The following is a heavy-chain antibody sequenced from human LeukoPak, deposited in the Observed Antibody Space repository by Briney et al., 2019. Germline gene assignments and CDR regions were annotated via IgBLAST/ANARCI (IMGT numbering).Heavy chain of an antibody. CDR3: ARDGIVVVPAARH. CDR1: GGSISSSSYS. CDR2: IYYSGSA. J-gene: IGHJ4*02. V-gene: IGHV4-39*07. D-gene: IGHD2-2*01. Sequence: SETLSLTCTVSGGSISSSSYSWGWIRQPPGKGLEWIESIYYSGSANYNPSLKSRVTISVDTSKNQFSLKLSSVTAADTAVYYCARDGIVVVPAARHWGQGTLVTVSS.